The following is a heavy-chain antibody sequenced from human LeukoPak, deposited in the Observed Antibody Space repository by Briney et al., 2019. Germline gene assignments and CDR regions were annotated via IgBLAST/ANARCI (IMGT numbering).Heavy chain of an antibody. J-gene: IGHJ5*02. CDR3: ARDPGPYGSGNWEYNWFDP. D-gene: IGHD3-10*01. CDR2: INPSGGT. CDR1: GYTFTSYY. V-gene: IGHV1-46*01. Sequence: GASVKVSCKTSGYTFTSYYMHWLRQAPGQGLEWMGIINPSGGTSYAQKFQGRVTMTRDTSTSTVYMELSSLRSDDTAVYYCARDPGPYGSGNWEYNWFDPWGQGTLVTVSS.